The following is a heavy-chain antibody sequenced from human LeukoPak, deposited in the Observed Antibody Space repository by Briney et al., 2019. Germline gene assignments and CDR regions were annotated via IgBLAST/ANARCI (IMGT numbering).Heavy chain of an antibody. V-gene: IGHV4-61*05. Sequence: SETLSLTCTVSGGSVSSSSYHWGWIRQPPGKGLEWIGYIYYSGSTNYNPSLKSRVTISVDTSKNQFSLKLSSVTAADTAVYYCARGPTTVTRAFDYWGQGTLVTVSS. CDR2: IYYSGST. D-gene: IGHD4-17*01. J-gene: IGHJ4*02. CDR3: ARGPTTVTRAFDY. CDR1: GGSVSSSSYH.